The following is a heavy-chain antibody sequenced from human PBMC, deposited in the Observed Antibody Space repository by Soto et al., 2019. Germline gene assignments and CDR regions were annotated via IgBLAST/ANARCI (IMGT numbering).Heavy chain of an antibody. CDR3: AKHFDINGYYSSS. V-gene: IGHV3-23*01. CDR1: GFTFSSYA. D-gene: IGHD3-22*01. J-gene: IGHJ5*02. CDR2: ISGSGDYT. Sequence: EVQLLESGGGLVQPGGSLRLSCAASGFTFSSYAMSWVRQAPGKGLEWVSIISGSGDYTYYADSVKGRFTISRDNSKKTLFLQMNSLRAEDTAVYYCAKHFDINGYYSSSWGQGTLVTVSS.